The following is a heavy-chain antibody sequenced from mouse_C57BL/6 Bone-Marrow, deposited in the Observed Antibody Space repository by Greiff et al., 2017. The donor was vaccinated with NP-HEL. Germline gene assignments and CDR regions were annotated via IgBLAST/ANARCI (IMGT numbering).Heavy chain of an antibody. Sequence: VQLQQSGAELVRPGTSVKMSCKASGYTFTNYWIGWAKQRPGHGLEWIGDIYPGGGYTNYNEKFKGKATLTADKSSSTAYMQFSSLTSEDSAIYCCARSYDGYLFAYWGQGTLVTVSA. CDR2: IYPGGGYT. CDR1: GYTFTNYW. J-gene: IGHJ3*01. CDR3: ARSYDGYLFAY. D-gene: IGHD2-3*01. V-gene: IGHV1-63*01.